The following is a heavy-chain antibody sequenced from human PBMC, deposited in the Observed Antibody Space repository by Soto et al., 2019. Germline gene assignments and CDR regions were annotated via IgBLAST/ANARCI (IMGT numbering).Heavy chain of an antibody. V-gene: IGHV4-39*01. CDR1: GGSISSSSYY. CDR3: ARRSAGDIAAAGTDVNYYYGMDV. J-gene: IGHJ6*02. CDR2: IYYSGST. D-gene: IGHD6-13*01. Sequence: SETLSLTCTFSGGSISSSSYYWGWIRQPPGKGLEWIGSIYYSGSTYYNPSLKSPVTISVDTSKNQFSLKLSSVTAADTAVYYCARRSAGDIAAAGTDVNYYYGMDVWGQGTTVTVSS.